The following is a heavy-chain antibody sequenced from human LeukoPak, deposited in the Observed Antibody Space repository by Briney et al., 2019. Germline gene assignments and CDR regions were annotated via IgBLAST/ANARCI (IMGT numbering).Heavy chain of an antibody. J-gene: IGHJ4*02. D-gene: IGHD2-2*01. CDR1: GYPLSIYD. V-gene: IGHV1-8*01. Sequence: ASVKVSCKASGYPLSIYDVNWVRQAPGQGLEGMGWMNPNGISAGYAQKFQDRVTMTMNTSINTAYMELSSLRSEDTAVYYCARGRMSTLWGQGTLVTVSS. CDR3: ARGRMSTL. CDR2: MNPNGISA.